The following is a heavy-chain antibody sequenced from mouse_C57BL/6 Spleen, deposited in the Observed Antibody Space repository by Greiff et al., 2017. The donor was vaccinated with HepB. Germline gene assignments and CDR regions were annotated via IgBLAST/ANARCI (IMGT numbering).Heavy chain of an antibody. J-gene: IGHJ1*03. V-gene: IGHV2-2*01. D-gene: IGHD1-1*01. CDR3: ARNSLYYGSSSHWYFDV. Sequence: VQLQQSGPGLVQPSQSLSITCTVSGFSLTSYGVHWVRQSPGKGLEWLGVIWRGGSTDYNAAFISRLSISKDNSKSQVFFKMNSLQADDTAIYYCARNSLYYGSSSHWYFDVWGTGTTVTVSS. CDR1: GFSLTSYG. CDR2: IWRGGST.